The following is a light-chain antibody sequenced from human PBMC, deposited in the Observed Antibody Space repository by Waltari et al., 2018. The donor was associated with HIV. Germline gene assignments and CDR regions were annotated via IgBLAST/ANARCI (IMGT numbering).Light chain of an antibody. CDR1: TSDVGRYNL. CDR3: CSYAGSSTLL. J-gene: IGLJ2*01. V-gene: IGLV2-23*02. Sequence: QSALTQPASVSGSPGQSITISCSGTTSDVGRYNLVSWYQQHPGKAPKLIIYEVSKRPSGVSNRFSGSKSGNTASLTISGLQAEDEADYYCCSYAGSSTLLFGGGTKLTVL. CDR2: EVS.